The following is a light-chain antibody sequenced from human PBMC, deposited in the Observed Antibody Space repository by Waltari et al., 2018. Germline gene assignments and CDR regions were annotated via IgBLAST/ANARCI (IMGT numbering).Light chain of an antibody. J-gene: IGLJ2*01. CDR1: SSDVSAFDF. Sequence: QSALTQPASVSGSPGPSITIPCTRTSSDVSAFDFASRYQHHPGKAPNLIIYDVTNRPSGVSSRFSGSKSGNTASLTISGLRAEDEADYWCISYTSDSSLYVVFGGGTKLTVL. CDR2: DVT. CDR3: ISYTSDSSLYVV. V-gene: IGLV2-14*03.